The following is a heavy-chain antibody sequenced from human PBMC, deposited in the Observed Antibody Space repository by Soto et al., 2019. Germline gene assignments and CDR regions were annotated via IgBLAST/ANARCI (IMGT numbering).Heavy chain of an antibody. V-gene: IGHV3-21*01. CDR3: AGTHDSNTFDS. CDR2: ITSSGRFI. D-gene: IGHD4-4*01. J-gene: IGHJ4*02. CDR1: GFSFSNFY. Sequence: EVRLVESGGGLVKPGGSLRLSCAGSGFSFSNFYMNWVRQAQGKGLEWVSSITSSGRFIYYADSVRGRFTISRDNARNSLSLQMDSLRAEDTAIYYRAGTHDSNTFDSWGPATLVTVSS.